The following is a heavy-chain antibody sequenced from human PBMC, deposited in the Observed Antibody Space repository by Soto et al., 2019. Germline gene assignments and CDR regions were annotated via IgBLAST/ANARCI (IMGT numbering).Heavy chain of an antibody. V-gene: IGHV4-28*03. CDR1: GYSISSSNW. CDR2: IYYSGTT. D-gene: IGHD3-9*01. J-gene: IGHJ4*02. Sequence: SSETLSLTCAVSGYSISSSNWWGWIRQPPGKGLEWIGYIYYSGTTYYNPSLKSRVTMSVDTSKNQFSLKLSSVTAADTAVYYCARDSRFAGYYKAVDYWGQGSLVTVS. CDR3: ARDSRFAGYYKAVDY.